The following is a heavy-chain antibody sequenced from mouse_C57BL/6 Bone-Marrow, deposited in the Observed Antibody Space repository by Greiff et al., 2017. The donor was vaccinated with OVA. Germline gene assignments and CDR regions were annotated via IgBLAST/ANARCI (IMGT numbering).Heavy chain of an antibody. Sequence: QVQLKQSGAELVRPGASVTLSCKASGYTFTDYEMHWVKQTPVHGLEWIGAIDPETGGTAYNPQFTGKAILTADKSSSTAYMELRSLTSENSAVYYCTRGYSNYYAMDYWGQGTSVTVSS. D-gene: IGHD2-5*01. CDR3: TRGYSNYYAMDY. J-gene: IGHJ4*01. CDR1: GYTFTDYE. V-gene: IGHV1-15*01. CDR2: IDPETGGT.